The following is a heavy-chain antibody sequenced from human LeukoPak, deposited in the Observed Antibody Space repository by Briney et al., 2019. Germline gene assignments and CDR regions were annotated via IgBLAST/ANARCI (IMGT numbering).Heavy chain of an antibody. CDR3: ARDLGELERHGGAFDI. J-gene: IGHJ3*02. D-gene: IGHD1-1*01. CDR1: GFTFSSYG. V-gene: IGHV3-30*02. Sequence: GGSLRLSCAASGFTFSSYGMHWVRQAPGKGLEWVAFIRYDGSNKYYADSVKGRFTISRGNSKNTLYLQMNSLRAEDTAVYYCARDLGELERHGGAFDIWAKGQWSPSLQ. CDR2: IRYDGSNK.